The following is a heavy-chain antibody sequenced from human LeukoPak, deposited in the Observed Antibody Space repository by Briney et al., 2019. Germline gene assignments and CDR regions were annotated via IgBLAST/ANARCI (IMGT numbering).Heavy chain of an antibody. CDR2: ISVSGGST. V-gene: IGHV3-23*01. CDR3: AKVATGSYYNWPFDY. CDR1: GFTYSSYA. Sequence: GGSLRLSCAASGFTYSSYAMSWVRQAPGKGLEWVSAISVSGGSTYYADSVKGRFTISRDNSKNTLYLQMNSLRAEDTAVYYCAKVATGSYYNWPFDYWGQGTLVTVSS. D-gene: IGHD3-10*01. J-gene: IGHJ4*02.